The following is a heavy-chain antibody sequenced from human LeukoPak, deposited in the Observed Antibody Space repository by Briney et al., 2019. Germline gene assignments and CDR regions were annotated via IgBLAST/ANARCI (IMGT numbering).Heavy chain of an antibody. CDR3: AKEPLDRYHRLGWYFDY. D-gene: IGHD5-24*01. V-gene: IGHV3-30*02. CDR2: IRFDGSKQ. J-gene: IGHJ4*02. CDR1: RFTFSDYG. Sequence: GGSLRLSCAASRFTFSDYGMHWGRQAPGKGLEWVAFIRFDGSKQNYADSVKGRFTISRDNSRNTLYLHMNSLRADDTAVYHCAKEPLDRYHRLGWYFDYWGQGSLVTVSS.